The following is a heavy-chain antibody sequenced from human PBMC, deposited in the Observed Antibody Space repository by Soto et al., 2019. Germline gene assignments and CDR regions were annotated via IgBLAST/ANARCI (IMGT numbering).Heavy chain of an antibody. CDR1: SDTFTNYG. Sequence: QVQLVQSGAEVREPGASVKVSCKASSDTFTNYGVSWVRQAPGQGLEWMGWIGGYKGNTKYAQKLQGRVTLTTDTSTSTAYMELRSLRSDDTAIYYCAHHLVDTGTPSGYWGQGTLVTVSS. J-gene: IGHJ4*02. CDR2: IGGYKGNT. D-gene: IGHD5-18*01. V-gene: IGHV1-18*01. CDR3: AHHLVDTGTPSGY.